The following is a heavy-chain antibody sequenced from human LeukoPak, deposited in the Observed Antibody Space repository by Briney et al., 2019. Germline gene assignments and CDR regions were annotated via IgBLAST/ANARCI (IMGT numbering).Heavy chain of an antibody. J-gene: IGHJ3*02. D-gene: IGHD3-10*01. CDR1: GGSISSGGYY. CDR2: IYYSGST. V-gene: IGHV4-31*03. Sequence: SETLSLTCTVSGGSISSGGYYWSWIRQHPGKGVEWIGYIYYSGSTYYKPSLKSRVTISVDTSKNQFSLKLSSVTAADTAVYYCARTRLMVRGPNGAFDIWGQGTMVTVSS. CDR3: ARTRLMVRGPNGAFDI.